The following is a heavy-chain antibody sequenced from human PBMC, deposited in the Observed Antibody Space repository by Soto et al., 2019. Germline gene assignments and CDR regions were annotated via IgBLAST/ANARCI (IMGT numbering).Heavy chain of an antibody. CDR2: ISGSGSNK. CDR1: GFTFSSYA. CDR3: ARYYYDSSGYLYY. Sequence: HPGGSLRLSCAASGFTFSSYAMSWVRQAPGKGLEWVSAISGSGSNKYYADSVKGRFTISRDNSKNTLYLQMNSLRAEDTAVYYCARYYYDSSGYLYYWGQGTLVTVSS. D-gene: IGHD3-22*01. V-gene: IGHV3-23*01. J-gene: IGHJ4*02.